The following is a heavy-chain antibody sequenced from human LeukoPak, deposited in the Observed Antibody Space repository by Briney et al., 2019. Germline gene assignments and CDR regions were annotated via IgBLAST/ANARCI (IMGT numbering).Heavy chain of an antibody. D-gene: IGHD7-27*01. V-gene: IGHV4-39*01. Sequence: SETLSLTCTVSGGSISSSSYYWGWIRQPPGKGLEWIGSIYYSGSTYYNPSLKSRVTISVDTSKNQFSLKLSSVTAADTAVYYCARRGVWGYFDYWGQGTLVTVSS. J-gene: IGHJ4*02. CDR2: IYYSGST. CDR1: GGSISSSSYY. CDR3: ARRGVWGYFDY.